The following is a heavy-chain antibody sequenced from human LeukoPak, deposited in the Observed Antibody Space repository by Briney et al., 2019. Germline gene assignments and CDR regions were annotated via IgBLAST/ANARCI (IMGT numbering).Heavy chain of an antibody. CDR1: GVTFSSYS. CDR3: ARIGIAARTSDV. D-gene: IGHD6-6*01. CDR2: ISSSSSYI. Sequence: PGGSLRLSCAASGVTFSSYSMNWVRQAPGKGLEWVSSISSSSSYIYYADSVKGRFTISRDNAKNSLYLQMNSLRAEDTAVYYCARIGIAARTSDVWGQGTTVTVSS. V-gene: IGHV3-21*01. J-gene: IGHJ6*02.